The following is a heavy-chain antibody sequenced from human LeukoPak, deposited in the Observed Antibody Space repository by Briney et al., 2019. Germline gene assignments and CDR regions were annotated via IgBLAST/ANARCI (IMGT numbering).Heavy chain of an antibody. J-gene: IGHJ4*02. CDR3: ASGRWLHLFDY. CDR1: GFSFSSYG. Sequence: PGGSLRLSCAASGFSFSSYGMHWVRQAPGKGLEWVAAISHEGSGAYYADSMKGRFTISRDQLKNTLSLQMNSLRAEDTAVYYCASGRWLHLFDYWGQGTLVTVSS. CDR2: ISHEGSGA. V-gene: IGHV3-30*03. D-gene: IGHD5-24*01.